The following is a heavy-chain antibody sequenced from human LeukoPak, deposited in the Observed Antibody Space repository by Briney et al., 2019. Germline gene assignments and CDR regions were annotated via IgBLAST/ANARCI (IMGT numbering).Heavy chain of an antibody. D-gene: IGHD6-19*01. CDR2: ISSSSSYI. J-gene: IGHJ3*02. Sequence: GGSLRLSCEASGFTFSSYSMNWVRQAPGKGLEWVSSISSSSSYIYYADSVKGRFTISRDNAKNSLYLQMNSLRAEDTAVYYCARMAGTSAFDIWGQGTMVTVSS. V-gene: IGHV3-21*01. CDR1: GFTFSSYS. CDR3: ARMAGTSAFDI.